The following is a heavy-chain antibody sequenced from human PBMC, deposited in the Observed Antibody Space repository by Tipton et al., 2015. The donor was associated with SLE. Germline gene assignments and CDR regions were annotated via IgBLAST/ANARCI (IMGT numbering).Heavy chain of an antibody. CDR2: IYFTGST. V-gene: IGHV4-59*12. CDR1: GGSISSYY. CDR3: ARVPSSPDY. Sequence: TLSLTCTVSGGSISSYYWSWIRQPPGKGLEWIGYIYFTGSTNYNPSLKSRVTISVDTSKNQFSLKLSSVTAADTAVYYCARVPSSPDYWGQGTLVTVSS. J-gene: IGHJ4*02. D-gene: IGHD6-13*01.